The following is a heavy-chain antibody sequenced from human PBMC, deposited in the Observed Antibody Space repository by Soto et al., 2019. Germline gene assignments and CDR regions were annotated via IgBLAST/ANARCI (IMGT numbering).Heavy chain of an antibody. Sequence: EVLLVESGGGLVQPGGSLTLSCAASRFTIGNYWMNWVRQAPGKGLEWVANIKGDGSEKYYVGSVEGRFTISSDNTKNSLDPQKNSLRVEDTAVYYCAVGFPPDFGGHGTLVTVST. D-gene: IGHD3-10*01. CDR3: AVGFPPDF. V-gene: IGHV3-7*01. CDR2: IKGDGSEK. CDR1: RFTIGNYW. J-gene: IGHJ4*01.